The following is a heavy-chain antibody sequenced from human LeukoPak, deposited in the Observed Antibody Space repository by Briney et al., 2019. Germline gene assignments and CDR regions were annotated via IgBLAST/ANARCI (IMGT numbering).Heavy chain of an antibody. J-gene: IGHJ3*02. CDR1: GGTFSSYA. CDR2: ITPIFGTA. CDR3: ARVRRDAFDI. D-gene: IGHD4-17*01. V-gene: IGHV1-69*13. Sequence: SVKVSCKASGGTFSSYAISWVRQAPGQGLEWMGGITPIFGTANYAQKFQGRVTITADESTSTAYMELSSLRSEDTAVYYCARVRRDAFDIWGQGTMVTVSS.